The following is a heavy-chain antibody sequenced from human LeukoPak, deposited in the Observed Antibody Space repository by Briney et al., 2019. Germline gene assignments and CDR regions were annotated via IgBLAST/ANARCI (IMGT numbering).Heavy chain of an antibody. CDR2: IWYDGSNK. D-gene: IGHD3-22*01. J-gene: IGHJ4*02. Sequence: GGSLRLSCAASGFTFSSYGMHWVRQAPGKGLEWVAVIWYDGSNKYYADSVKGRFTISRDNSKNTLYLQMNSLRAEDTAVYYCARDGSDYYDSSGQSLYYFDYWGQGTLVTVSS. CDR1: GFTFSSYG. CDR3: ARDGSDYYDSSGQSLYYFDY. V-gene: IGHV3-33*01.